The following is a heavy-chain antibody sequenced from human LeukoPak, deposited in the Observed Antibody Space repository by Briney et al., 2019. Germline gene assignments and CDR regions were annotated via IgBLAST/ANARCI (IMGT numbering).Heavy chain of an antibody. V-gene: IGHV4-4*07. J-gene: IGHJ3*02. D-gene: IGHD6-13*01. CDR1: GGSISSYY. CDR3: ARSARSSSWKHDAFDI. CDR2: IYTSGRT. Sequence: SETLSLTCTVSGGSISSYYWSWVRQPAGKGGEWIGRIYTSGRTNYKPSLKSRVTMSVGTSKNQFSLKLSSVTAADTAVYYCARSARSSSWKHDAFDIWGQGTMVTVSS.